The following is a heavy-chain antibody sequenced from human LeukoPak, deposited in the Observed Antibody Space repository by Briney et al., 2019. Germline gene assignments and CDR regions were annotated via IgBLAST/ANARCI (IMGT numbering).Heavy chain of an antibody. CDR1: GFTLSSKD. V-gene: IGHV3-53*01. J-gene: IGHJ4*02. D-gene: IGHD4-17*01. CDR2: IYSGGRT. CDR3: ARVVDHGYGDYYLDY. Sequence: GGSLRLSCAASGFTLSSKDMSWVRQAPGKGLECISVIYSGGRTDYPDSVKGRLTISTDNSKTTLYLQMNSLRAEDTAVYYCARVVDHGYGDYYLDYWGQGTLVTVSS.